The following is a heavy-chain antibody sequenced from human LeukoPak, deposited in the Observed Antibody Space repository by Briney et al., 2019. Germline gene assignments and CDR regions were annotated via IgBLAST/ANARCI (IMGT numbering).Heavy chain of an antibody. D-gene: IGHD6-13*01. CDR3: ARHSAGSSWYFWFDP. Sequence: SETLSLTCTVSGGSISSYYWSWIRQPPGKGLEWIGYIYYSGSTNYNPSLKSRVTISVDTSKNQFSLKLSSVTAADTAVYYCARHSAGSSWYFWFDPWGQGTLVTVSS. J-gene: IGHJ5*02. CDR1: GGSISSYY. V-gene: IGHV4-59*08. CDR2: IYYSGST.